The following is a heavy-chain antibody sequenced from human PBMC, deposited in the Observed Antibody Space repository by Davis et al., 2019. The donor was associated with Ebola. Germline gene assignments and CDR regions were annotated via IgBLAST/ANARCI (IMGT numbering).Heavy chain of an antibody. CDR2: ISSNGGST. D-gene: IGHD5-12*01. V-gene: IGHV3-64*04. CDR3: AKVFQTTNILATTYYYYAMDV. J-gene: IGHJ6*02. Sequence: PGGSLRLSCSASGFTFSSYAMHWVRQAPGKGLEYVSAISSNGGSTYYADSVKGRFTMSRDNSKNTLYLQMNSLRAEDTAVYYCAKVFQTTNILATTYYYYAMDVWGQGTTVTVSS. CDR1: GFTFSSYA.